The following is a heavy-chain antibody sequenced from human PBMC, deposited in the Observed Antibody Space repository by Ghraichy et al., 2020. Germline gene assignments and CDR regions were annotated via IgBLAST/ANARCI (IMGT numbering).Heavy chain of an antibody. D-gene: IGHD6-19*01. V-gene: IGHV3-21*01. CDR1: GLMFSPNT. Sequence: GGSLRLSCVASGLMFSPNTMNWVRQAPGKGLEWLSSISSSTRYIYYADSVKGRFTISRDNAQNSLYLQMNSLRAEDTAVYYCSRGGGAGTPVLYHMDVWGVGTAVTVSS. CDR3: SRGGGAGTPVLYHMDV. CDR2: ISSSTRYI. J-gene: IGHJ6*04.